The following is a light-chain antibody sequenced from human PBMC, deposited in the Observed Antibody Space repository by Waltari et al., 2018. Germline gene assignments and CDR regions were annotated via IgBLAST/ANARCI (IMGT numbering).Light chain of an antibody. Sequence: DIQMTQSPSTLSASVGDRVTITCRASHSISTWLAWYQQKPGKAPKLLIYEAASLENGVPARFCGRGSGTEFTLTISSLQPDDFATYYCQQFNTYPIPFGRGTKVDIK. CDR1: HSISTW. J-gene: IGKJ3*01. CDR2: EAA. V-gene: IGKV1-5*03. CDR3: QQFNTYPIP.